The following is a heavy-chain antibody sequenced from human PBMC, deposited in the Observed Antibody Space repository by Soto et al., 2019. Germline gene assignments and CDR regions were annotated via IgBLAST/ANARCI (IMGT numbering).Heavy chain of an antibody. CDR3: ARGGAMGVDY. D-gene: IGHD1-26*01. CDR1: GFTFNTHW. Sequence: VSLRLSCTASGFTFNTHWMHWVRQAPVKGLVWVSRIYFDGITTNYADSVKGRLTVSRDNAKNTVYLHVNTLRDEDTAAYYCARGGAMGVDYWGQRTLVIVSS. V-gene: IGHV3-74*01. J-gene: IGHJ4*02. CDR2: IYFDGITT.